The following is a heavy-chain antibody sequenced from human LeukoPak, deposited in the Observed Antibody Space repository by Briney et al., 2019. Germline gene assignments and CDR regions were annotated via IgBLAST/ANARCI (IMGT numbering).Heavy chain of an antibody. CDR3: AKSTEGYCSGGSCYGTDY. J-gene: IGHJ4*02. CDR1: GFTFSSYG. CDR2: ISGSGGST. Sequence: GGSLRLSCAASGFTFSSYGMSWVRQAPGKGLEWVSAISGSGGSTYYADSVKGRFTISRDNSKNTLYLQMNSLRAEDTAVYYCAKSTEGYCSGGSCYGTDYWGQGTLVTVSS. V-gene: IGHV3-23*01. D-gene: IGHD2-15*01.